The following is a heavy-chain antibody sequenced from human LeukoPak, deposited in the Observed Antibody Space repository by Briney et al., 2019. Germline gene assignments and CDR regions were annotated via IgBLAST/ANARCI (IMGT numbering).Heavy chain of an antibody. Sequence: ASVKVSCKASGYTFTSYGISWVRQAPGQGLEWMGWISAYNGNTNYAQKLQGRVTMTTDTSTSTAYMELRSLRSDDTAVYYCARVAILWFGEPKVGDYWGQGTLVTVSS. CDR2: ISAYNGNT. CDR3: ARVAILWFGEPKVGDY. V-gene: IGHV1-18*01. D-gene: IGHD3-10*01. J-gene: IGHJ4*02. CDR1: GYTFTSYG.